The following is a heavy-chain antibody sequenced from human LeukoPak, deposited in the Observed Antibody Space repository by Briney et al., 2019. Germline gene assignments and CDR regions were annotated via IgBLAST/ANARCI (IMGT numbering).Heavy chain of an antibody. J-gene: IGHJ4*02. CDR2: ISYDGSNK. Sequence: GGSLRLSCAASGFTFSSYAMHWVRQAPGKGLEWVAVISYDGSNKYYADSVKGRFTISRDNSKNTLYLQMSSLRAEDTAVYYCARAYCSSTSCSLDYWGQGTLVTVSS. CDR3: ARAYCSSTSCSLDY. CDR1: GFTFSSYA. V-gene: IGHV3-30-3*01. D-gene: IGHD2-2*01.